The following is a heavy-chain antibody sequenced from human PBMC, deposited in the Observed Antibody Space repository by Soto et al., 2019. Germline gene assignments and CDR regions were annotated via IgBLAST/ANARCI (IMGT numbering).Heavy chain of an antibody. CDR2: IYPGDSGT. Sequence: PGESLKISCKGSGYSFTSYWIGWVRQMPGKGLEWMGIIYPGDSGTRYSPSFQGQVTISADKSISTAYLQWSSLKASDTAMYYCARWTRFGELPYYYYGMDVWGQGTTVTGS. V-gene: IGHV5-51*01. CDR1: GYSFTSYW. D-gene: IGHD3-10*01. CDR3: ARWTRFGELPYYYYGMDV. J-gene: IGHJ6*02.